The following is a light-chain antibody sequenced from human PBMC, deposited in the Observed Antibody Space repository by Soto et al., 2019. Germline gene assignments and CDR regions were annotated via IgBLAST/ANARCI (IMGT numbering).Light chain of an antibody. CDR2: AAS. V-gene: IGKV1-9*01. J-gene: IGKJ2*01. CDR3: QQFITYPLT. Sequence: DIQLTQSPSFLSASVGDRVTITCRASQGISSSLAWYQLKPGKAPKLLIYAASTLESGVPSRFSGSESGTEFTLTISSLQPEDFATYFCQQFITYPLTFGQGTKLEIK. CDR1: QGISSS.